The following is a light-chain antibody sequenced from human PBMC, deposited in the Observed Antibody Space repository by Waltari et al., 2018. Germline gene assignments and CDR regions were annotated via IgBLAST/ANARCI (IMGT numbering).Light chain of an antibody. CDR1: SSDIGYYIY. CDR2: DVS. V-gene: IGLV2-14*03. J-gene: IGLJ2*01. Sequence: QSALTQPSSVSGSPGQSITISCTGTSSDIGYYIYVSWYQQHPGKAPKIMIYDVSNRPHGVSKRFSGSKCGNTASLTISGLQAEDEADYYGSSYTTSSTVVFGGGTKLTVL. CDR3: SSYTTSSTVV.